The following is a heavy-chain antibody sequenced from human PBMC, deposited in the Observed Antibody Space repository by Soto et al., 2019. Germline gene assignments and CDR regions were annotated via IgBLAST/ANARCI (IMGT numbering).Heavy chain of an antibody. V-gene: IGHV2-5*01. CDR2: IYWNDDK. J-gene: IGHJ4*02. Sequence: SCPTLVNPTQTLTLTCTFSGFSLSTSGVGVGWIRQPPGKALEWLALIYWNDDKRYSPSLKSRLTITKDTSKNQVVLTMTNMDPVDTATYYCAHGVVTHYDGSGSDVCVDYWGQGTMVTVSS. D-gene: IGHD3-10*01. CDR1: GFSLSTSGVG. CDR3: AHGVVTHYDGSGSDVCVDY.